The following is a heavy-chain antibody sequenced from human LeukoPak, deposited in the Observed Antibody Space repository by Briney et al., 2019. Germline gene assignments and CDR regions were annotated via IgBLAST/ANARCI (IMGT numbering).Heavy chain of an antibody. Sequence: GGSLRLSCAASGFTFSDYYMSWVRQAPGKGLEWVSAITGSGDYTDYADSVKGRFTISRDNSKSTLFLQMNSLRVEDTAVYYCAKRSRDSSGWFDSWGLGTLVTVSS. D-gene: IGHD6-19*01. CDR3: AKRSRDSSGWFDS. J-gene: IGHJ5*01. V-gene: IGHV3-23*01. CDR2: ITGSGDYT. CDR1: GFTFSDYY.